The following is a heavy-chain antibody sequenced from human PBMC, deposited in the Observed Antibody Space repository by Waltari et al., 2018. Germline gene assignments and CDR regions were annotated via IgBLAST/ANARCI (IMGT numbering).Heavy chain of an antibody. CDR3: ARDLRFVEQSTFPGGGDF. CDR1: GYSFTRFH. V-gene: IGHV1-46*01. J-gene: IGHJ4*02. CDR2: INPSYGNA. D-gene: IGHD3-3*01. Sequence: QVQLVQSEAEVKKPGASVRVSCKASGYSFTRFHMYWVRQAPGQGLEWMVIINPSYGNAKYAQKFQGRMTLTRDTSTTTVYMQMSSLRSEDTAVYYCARDLRFVEQSTFPGGGDFWGPGTLVTVSS.